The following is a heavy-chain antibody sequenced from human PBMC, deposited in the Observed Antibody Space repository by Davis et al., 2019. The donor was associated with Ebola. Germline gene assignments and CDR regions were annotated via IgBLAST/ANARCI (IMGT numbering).Heavy chain of an antibody. CDR3: ARGFRFLEWSFSYYGMDV. Sequence: SETLSLTCTVSGGSVSSGSYYWSWIRQPPGKGLEWIGYIYYSGSTNYNPSLKSRVTISVDTSKNQFSLKLSSVTAADTAMYYCARGFRFLEWSFSYYGMDVWGKGTTVTVSS. J-gene: IGHJ6*04. D-gene: IGHD3-3*01. CDR2: IYYSGST. CDR1: GGSVSSGSYY. V-gene: IGHV4-61*01.